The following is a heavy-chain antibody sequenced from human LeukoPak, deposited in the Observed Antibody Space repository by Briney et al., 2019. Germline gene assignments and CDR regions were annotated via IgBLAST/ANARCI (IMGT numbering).Heavy chain of an antibody. Sequence: PGGSLRLSCAASGFTFSSYSMNWVRQAPGKGLEWVSSISSSSSYIYYADSVKGRFTISRDNAKNSLYLQMNSLRAEDMAVYYCARDPQPLYGYKALNWFDPWGQGTLVTVSS. CDR1: GFTFSSYS. V-gene: IGHV3-21*01. D-gene: IGHD5-24*01. CDR3: ARDPQPLYGYKALNWFDP. CDR2: ISSSSSYI. J-gene: IGHJ5*02.